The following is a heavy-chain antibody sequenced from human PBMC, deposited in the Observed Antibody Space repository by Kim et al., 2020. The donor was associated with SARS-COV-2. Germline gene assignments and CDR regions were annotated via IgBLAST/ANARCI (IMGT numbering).Heavy chain of an antibody. J-gene: IGHJ2*01. Sequence: SETLSLTCTASGGSVISVSYYWTWIRRPPGKGLEWVGYIYYSGSTYYNPTFKSRVTLSVDTSKNQFSLKLTSVTAADTAVYYCARTTFDSSGWGYFDLWGRGTLVTVSS. CDR2: IYYSGST. D-gene: IGHD3-22*01. CDR1: GGSVISVSYY. CDR3: ARTTFDSSGWGYFDL. V-gene: IGHV4-61*01.